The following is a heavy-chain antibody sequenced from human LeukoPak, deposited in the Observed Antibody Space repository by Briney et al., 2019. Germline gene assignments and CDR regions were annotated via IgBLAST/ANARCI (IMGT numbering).Heavy chain of an antibody. CDR2: ISSSSSYI. V-gene: IGHV3-21*01. D-gene: IGHD4-11*01. J-gene: IGHJ5*02. CDR3: AAYSNYAYSFDP. Sequence: PGGSLRLTCAASGFTFSSYSMTWVRQAPGKGLEWVSSISSSSSYIYYADSVKGRFTISRDNAKNSLYLQMNSLTDEDTAVYYCAAYSNYAYSFDPWGQGTLVTVSS. CDR1: GFTFSSYS.